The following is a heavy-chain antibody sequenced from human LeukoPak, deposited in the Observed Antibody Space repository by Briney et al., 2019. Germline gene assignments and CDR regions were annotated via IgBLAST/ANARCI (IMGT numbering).Heavy chain of an antibody. CDR2: ISGSGGST. J-gene: IGHJ4*02. CDR1: GFTFSSYA. CDR3: AKDPAPLTYYYDSSGYYR. Sequence: GGSPRLSCEASGFTFSSYAMSWVRQAPGKGLEWVSAISGSGGSTYYADSVKGRFTISGDNSKNTLYLQMNSLRAEDTAVYYCAKDPAPLTYYYDSSGYYRWGQGTLVTVSS. D-gene: IGHD3-22*01. V-gene: IGHV3-23*01.